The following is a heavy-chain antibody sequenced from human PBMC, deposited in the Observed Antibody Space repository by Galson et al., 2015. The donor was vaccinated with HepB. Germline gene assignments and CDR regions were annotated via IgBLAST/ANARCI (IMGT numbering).Heavy chain of an antibody. CDR2: IYSGGST. CDR3: ARDRMVTTGYYGMDV. D-gene: IGHD4-11*01. CDR1: GFTVSSNY. V-gene: IGHV3-66*02. J-gene: IGHJ6*02. Sequence: SLRLSCAASGFTVSSNYMSWVRQAPGKGLEWVSVIYSGGSTYYADSVKGRFTISRDNSKNTLYLQMNSLRAEDTAVYYCARDRMVTTGYYGMDVWGQGTTVTVSS.